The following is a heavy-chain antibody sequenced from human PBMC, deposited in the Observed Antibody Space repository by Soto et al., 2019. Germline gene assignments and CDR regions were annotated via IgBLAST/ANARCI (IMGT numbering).Heavy chain of an antibody. CDR3: AREAIFGVVNGMDV. Sequence: PGGSLRLSCAASGFTFRSYSMNWVRQAPGKGMDWISYISASTTSIYYADSVQGRFTISRDNAKNSLYLQMNSLRDEDTAVYYCAREAIFGVVNGMDVWGQGTTVTVSS. CDR1: GFTFRSYS. V-gene: IGHV3-48*02. CDR2: ISASTTSI. D-gene: IGHD3-3*01. J-gene: IGHJ6*02.